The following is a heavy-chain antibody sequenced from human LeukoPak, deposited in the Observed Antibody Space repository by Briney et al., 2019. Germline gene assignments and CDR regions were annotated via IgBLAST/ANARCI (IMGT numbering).Heavy chain of an antibody. V-gene: IGHV4-31*03. D-gene: IGHD6-13*01. J-gene: IGHJ3*02. CDR1: GGSISSGDYY. CDR3: ARDFSAAGTYAFDI. Sequence: SETLSLTCTVSGGSISSGDYYWSWIRQPPGKGLEWIGYTYYSGSTYYNPSLKSRVTISVDTSKNQFSLKLSSVTAADTAVYYCARDFSAAGTYAFDIWGQGTMVTVSS. CDR2: TYYSGST.